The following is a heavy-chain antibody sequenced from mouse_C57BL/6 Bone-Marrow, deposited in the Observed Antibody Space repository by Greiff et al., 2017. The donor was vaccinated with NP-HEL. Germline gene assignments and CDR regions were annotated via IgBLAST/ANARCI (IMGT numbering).Heavy chain of an antibody. CDR3: ARWSLVWDFDY. D-gene: IGHD4-1*01. CDR2: INPNNGGT. Sequence: EVQLQQSGPELVKPGASVKISCKASGYTFTDYYMNWVKQSHGKSLEWIGDINPNNGGTSYNQKFKGKATLTVDKSSSTAYMELRILTSEDSAVYYCARWSLVWDFDYWGQGTTLTVSS. CDR1: GYTFTDYY. V-gene: IGHV1-26*01. J-gene: IGHJ2*01.